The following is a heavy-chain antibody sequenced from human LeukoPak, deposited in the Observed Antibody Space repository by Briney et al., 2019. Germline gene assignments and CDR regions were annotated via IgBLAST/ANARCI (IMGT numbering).Heavy chain of an antibody. CDR2: IYSGGST. CDR1: GFTVSSNY. Sequence: PGGSLRLSCAASGFTVSSNYMSWVRQAPGKGLEWVSVIYSGGSTYYADSVKGRFTISRDNSKNTLYLQMNSLRAGDTAVYYCARSTQLEAYYYGMDVWGQGTTVTVSS. D-gene: IGHD5-24*01. V-gene: IGHV3-53*01. CDR3: ARSTQLEAYYYGMDV. J-gene: IGHJ6*02.